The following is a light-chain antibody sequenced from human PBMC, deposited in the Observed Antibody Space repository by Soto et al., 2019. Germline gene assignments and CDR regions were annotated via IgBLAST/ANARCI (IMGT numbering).Light chain of an antibody. CDR2: DAS. CDR1: QSISSY. Sequence: EIVLTQSPATLSLSPGERATLSCRASQSISSYLAWYQQKPGQAPRLLMYDASNRATGIPARFSGSGSGTDFTLTISSLEPEDFAVYYCQHRSKWPLTFGGGTKVEIK. V-gene: IGKV3-11*01. CDR3: QHRSKWPLT. J-gene: IGKJ4*01.